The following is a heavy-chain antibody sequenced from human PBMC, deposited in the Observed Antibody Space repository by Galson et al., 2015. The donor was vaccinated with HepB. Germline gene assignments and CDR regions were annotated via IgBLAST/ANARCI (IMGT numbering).Heavy chain of an antibody. D-gene: IGHD1-26*01. V-gene: IGHV3-30*18. J-gene: IGHJ4*02. CDR2: ISYDGSNK. CDR1: GFTFSSYG. Sequence: SLRLSCAASGFTFSSYGMHWVRQAPGKGLEWVAVISYDGSNKYYADSVKGRFTISRDNSKNTLYLQMNSLRAEDTAVYYCAKGAMGAYWGQGTLVTVSS. CDR3: AKGAMGAY.